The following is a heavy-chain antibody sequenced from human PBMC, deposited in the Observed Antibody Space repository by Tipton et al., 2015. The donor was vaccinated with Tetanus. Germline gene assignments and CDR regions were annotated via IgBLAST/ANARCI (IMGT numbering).Heavy chain of an antibody. CDR3: ARDFGGYRPLDTEGGNWFDP. Sequence: TLSLTCTVSGGSISSYYWSWIRQPPGKGLEWIGYIYYSGSTNYNPSLKSRVTISVDTSKNQFSLKLSSVTAADTAVYYCARDFGGYRPLDTEGGNWFDPWGQGTLVTVSS. CDR2: IYYSGST. D-gene: IGHD5-12*01. V-gene: IGHV4-59*01. CDR1: GGSISSYY. J-gene: IGHJ5*02.